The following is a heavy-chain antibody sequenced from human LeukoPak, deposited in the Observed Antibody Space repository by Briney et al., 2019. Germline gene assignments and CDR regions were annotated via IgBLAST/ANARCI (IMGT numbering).Heavy chain of an antibody. D-gene: IGHD6-6*01. CDR2: IYYSGST. Sequence: SETLSLTCPVSGGSISSYYWSWIRQPPGKELEWIGNIYYSGSTNYNPSLKSRVTISVDTSKNQFSLKLSSVTAADTAVYYCARHYSSSHSPSFDYWGQGTLVTVSS. CDR1: GGSISSYY. J-gene: IGHJ4*02. CDR3: ARHYSSSHSPSFDY. V-gene: IGHV4-59*08.